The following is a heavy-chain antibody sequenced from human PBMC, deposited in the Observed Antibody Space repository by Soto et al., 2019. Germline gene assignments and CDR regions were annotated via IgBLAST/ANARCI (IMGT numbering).Heavy chain of an antibody. Sequence: GGSLRLSCAASGFTFDYYAMHWVRQAPGKGLEWVSGISWNSGSIGYADSVKGRFTISRDNAKNSLYLQMNSLRAEDTALYYCAKDRGGCSSTSCYIRAGYYYGMDVWGQGTTVTVSS. CDR2: ISWNSGSI. J-gene: IGHJ6*02. V-gene: IGHV3-9*01. CDR1: GFTFDYYA. D-gene: IGHD2-2*02. CDR3: AKDRGGCSSTSCYIRAGYYYGMDV.